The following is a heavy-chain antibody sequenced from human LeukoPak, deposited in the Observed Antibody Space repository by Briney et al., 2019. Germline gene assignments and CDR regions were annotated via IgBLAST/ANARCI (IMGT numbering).Heavy chain of an antibody. J-gene: IGHJ4*02. CDR1: GFTFSRYS. V-gene: IGHV3-21*01. CDR3: APEDTAMVERLDFDY. Sequence: PGGSLRLSCAVSGFTFSRYSMNWVRQAPGKGLEWVSSISNIGTSIYYADSVKGRFTISRDNAKNSLYLQMDSLRAEDTAVYYCAPEDTAMVERLDFDYWGQGTLVTVSS. D-gene: IGHD5-18*01. CDR2: ISNIGTSI.